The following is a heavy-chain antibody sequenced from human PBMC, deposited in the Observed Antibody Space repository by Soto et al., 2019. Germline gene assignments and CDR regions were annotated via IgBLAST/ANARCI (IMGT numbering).Heavy chain of an antibody. D-gene: IGHD6-13*01. Sequence: PSEILSLTCTVSGGSVSSGSYYWSWIRQPPGKGLEWIGYIYYSGSTNYNPSLKSRVTISVDTSKNQFSLKLSSVTAADTAVYYCARGLAAAAHNWFDPLGQGTLVTVSS. J-gene: IGHJ5*02. CDR3: ARGLAAAAHNWFDP. V-gene: IGHV4-61*01. CDR2: IYYSGST. CDR1: GGSVSSGSYY.